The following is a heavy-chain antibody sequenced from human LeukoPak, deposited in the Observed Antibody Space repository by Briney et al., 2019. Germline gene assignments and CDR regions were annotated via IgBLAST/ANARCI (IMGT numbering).Heavy chain of an antibody. J-gene: IGHJ6*03. CDR3: ARGPRLSGSYSPPYYYYYMDV. D-gene: IGHD1-26*01. Sequence: SETLSLTCAVYSGSSSGYYWSWIRQPPGKGLEWIGEINHSGSTNYNPSLKSRVTISVDTSKNQFSLKLSSVTAADTAVYYCARGPRLSGSYSPPYYYYYMDVWGKGTTVTVSS. CDR1: SGSSSGYY. V-gene: IGHV4-34*01. CDR2: INHSGST.